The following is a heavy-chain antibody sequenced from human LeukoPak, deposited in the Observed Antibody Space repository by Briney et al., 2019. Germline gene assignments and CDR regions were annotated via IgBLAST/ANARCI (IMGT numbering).Heavy chain of an antibody. D-gene: IGHD3-22*01. CDR1: GFTFDDYD. CDR3: AKGGSYYYDSSGYFGY. J-gene: IGHJ4*02. Sequence: GGSLRLSCVASGFTFDDYDMSWVRQAPGKGLEWVSGISGSGGSTYYAASVKGRFTISRDNSKNTLYLQMNSLRAEDTAVYYCAKGGSYYYDSSGYFGYWGQGTLVTVSS. CDR2: ISGSGGST. V-gene: IGHV3-23*01.